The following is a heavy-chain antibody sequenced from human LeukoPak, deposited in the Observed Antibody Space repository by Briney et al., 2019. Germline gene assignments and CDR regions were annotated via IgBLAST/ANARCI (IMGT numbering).Heavy chain of an antibody. CDR2: IYYSGST. D-gene: IGHD3-10*01. V-gene: IGHV4-61*01. CDR3: ARWRGYGSGSYKWFDP. CDR1: GGSVSSGSYY. Sequence: SETLSLTCTVSGGSVSSGSYYWSWIRQPPGKGLEWIGYIYYSGSTNYNPSLKSRVTISVDTSKNQFSLKLSSVTAADTAVCYCARWRGYGSGSYKWFDPWGQGTLVTVSS. J-gene: IGHJ5*02.